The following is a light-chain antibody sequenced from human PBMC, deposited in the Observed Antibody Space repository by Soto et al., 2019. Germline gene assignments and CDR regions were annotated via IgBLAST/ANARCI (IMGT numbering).Light chain of an antibody. CDR3: QQYGSSLIT. Sequence: DIQMTQSPSSVSASVGGRVTITCRASQAISSWLAWYQQKPGKAPRLLIYGASSRATGIPDRFSGSGSGTDFTLTISRLEPEDFAVYYCQQYGSSLITFGQGRLLEV. CDR1: QAISSW. CDR2: GAS. V-gene: IGKV1-12*01. J-gene: IGKJ5*01.